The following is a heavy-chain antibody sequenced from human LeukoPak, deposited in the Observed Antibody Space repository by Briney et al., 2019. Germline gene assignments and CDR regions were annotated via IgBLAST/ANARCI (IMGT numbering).Heavy chain of an antibody. D-gene: IGHD3-3*01. J-gene: IGHJ6*03. CDR2: IYTSGST. CDR3: ARDFITIFGVVTPMDD. CDR1: GGSIRSGSYY. Sequence: PSQTLSLTCTVSGGSIRSGSYYWRWIRQPAGKGLEWIGRIYTSGSTNYNPSLKSRVTISVDMSKNQFYLKLSSVTAADTAVYYCARDFITIFGVVTPMDDWGKGTTVTVSS. V-gene: IGHV4-61*02.